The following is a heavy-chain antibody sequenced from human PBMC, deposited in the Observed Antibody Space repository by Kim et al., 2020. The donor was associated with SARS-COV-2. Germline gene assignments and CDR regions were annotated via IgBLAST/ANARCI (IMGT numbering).Heavy chain of an antibody. J-gene: IGHJ6*02. CDR3: ARDSYGMDV. CDR1: GFTFSSYA. Sequence: GGSLRLSCASSGFTFSSYAMNWVRQAPGKVLEWVAVISYDGSNKYYVDSVKDRFTISRDNSKNTLYLQMNSLRAEDTAVYYCARDSYGMDVWGQGTTVTVSS. V-gene: IGHV3-30*04. CDR2: ISYDGSNK.